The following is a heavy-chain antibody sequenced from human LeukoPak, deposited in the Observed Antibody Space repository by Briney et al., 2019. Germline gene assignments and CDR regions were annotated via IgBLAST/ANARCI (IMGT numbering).Heavy chain of an antibody. D-gene: IGHD3-10*01. CDR3: ARDSKSDVLLWFGEAIDY. CDR2: ISSSGSTI. Sequence: GGSLRLSCAASGFTFSDYYMSWIRQAPGKGLGWVSYISSSGSTIYYADSVKGRFTISRDNAKNSLYLQMNSLRAEDTAVYYCARDSKSDVLLWFGEAIDYWGQGTLVTVSS. V-gene: IGHV3-11*01. J-gene: IGHJ4*02. CDR1: GFTFSDYY.